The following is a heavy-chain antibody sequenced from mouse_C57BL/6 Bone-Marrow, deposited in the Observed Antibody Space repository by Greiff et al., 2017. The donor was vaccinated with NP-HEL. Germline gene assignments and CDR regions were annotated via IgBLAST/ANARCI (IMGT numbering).Heavy chain of an antibody. J-gene: IGHJ3*01. CDR1: GYTFTSYG. CDR2: IYPRSGNT. V-gene: IGHV1-81*01. Sequence: QVQLQQSGAELARPGASVKLSCKASGYTFTSYGISWVKQRTGQGLEWIGEIYPRSGNTYYNEKFKGKATLTADKSSSIAYMELRSLTSEDSAVYFCARYYYGSSQSAWFAYWGQGTLVTVSA. CDR3: ARYYYGSSQSAWFAY. D-gene: IGHD1-1*01.